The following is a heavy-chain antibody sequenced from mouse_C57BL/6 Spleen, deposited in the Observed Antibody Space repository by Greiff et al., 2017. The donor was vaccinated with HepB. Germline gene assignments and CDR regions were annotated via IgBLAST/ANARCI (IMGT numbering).Heavy chain of an antibody. D-gene: IGHD1-1*01. Sequence: VQLKESGGGLVKPGGSLKLSCAASGFTFSDYGMHWVRQAPEKGLEWVAYISSGSSTIYYADTVKGRFTISRDNAKNTLFLQMTSLRSEDTAMYYCARKDPYGVFAYWGQGTLVTVSA. CDR1: GFTFSDYG. CDR3: ARKDPYGVFAY. J-gene: IGHJ3*01. CDR2: ISSGSSTI. V-gene: IGHV5-17*01.